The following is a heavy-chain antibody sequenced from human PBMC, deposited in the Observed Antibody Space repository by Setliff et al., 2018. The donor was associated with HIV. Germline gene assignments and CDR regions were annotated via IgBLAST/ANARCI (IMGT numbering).Heavy chain of an antibody. V-gene: IGHV1-69-2*01. CDR2: VDPEDDKT. Sequence: ASVKVSCKASKYTFTDYYMHWVQQAPGKGLEWMGRVDPEDDKTIYAEKFQGRVTMTTATSSDTAYLYLSSLRSEDMAVYYCVTGEGLRFWGQGTLVTVS. CDR1: KYTFTDYY. CDR3: VTGEGLRF. J-gene: IGHJ4*02. D-gene: IGHD2-15*01.